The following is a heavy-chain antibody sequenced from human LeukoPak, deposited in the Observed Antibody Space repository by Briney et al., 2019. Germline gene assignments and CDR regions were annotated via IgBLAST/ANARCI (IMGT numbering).Heavy chain of an antibody. Sequence: PSETLSLTCTVSGGSISSSSYNWGWIRQPPGKGLEWIGSVYYSGSTYYNPSLKGRVTMSVDTSKNQFSLKLSSVTAADTAVYYCARDRYYYDSSGYFALGYWGQGTLVTVSS. CDR2: VYYSGST. J-gene: IGHJ4*02. D-gene: IGHD3-22*01. CDR1: GGSISSSSYN. CDR3: ARDRYYYDSSGYFALGY. V-gene: IGHV4-39*02.